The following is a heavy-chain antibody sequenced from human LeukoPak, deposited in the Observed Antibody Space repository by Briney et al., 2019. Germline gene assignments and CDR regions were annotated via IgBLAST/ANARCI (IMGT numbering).Heavy chain of an antibody. CDR2: IYTGGST. V-gene: IGHV3-53*01. CDR3: ARDRGAMAGYYFDY. D-gene: IGHD6-19*01. CDR1: GFTVSNNY. Sequence: GGSLRLSCAASGFTVSNNYMTRVRQAPGKGLEWVSVIYTGGSTYYADSVKGRFTISRDNSKNTVYLQMNGLRAEDTAVYYCARDRGAMAGYYFDYWGHGTLVTVSS. J-gene: IGHJ4*01.